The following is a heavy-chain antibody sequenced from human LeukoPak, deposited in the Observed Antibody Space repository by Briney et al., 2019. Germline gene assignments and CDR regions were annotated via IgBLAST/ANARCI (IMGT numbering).Heavy chain of an antibody. J-gene: IGHJ4*02. CDR1: GFTFSGYG. V-gene: IGHV3-33*06. CDR3: AKEEVGASGDCFDY. D-gene: IGHD1-26*01. Sequence: PGGSLRLSCEVSGFTFSGYGMHWVRQAPGKGLEWVAVVWANGNTKYYADSVKGRFTISRDNSKNTLYLQMNSLRAEDTAVYYCAKEEVGASGDCFDYWGQGTLVTVSS. CDR2: VWANGNTK.